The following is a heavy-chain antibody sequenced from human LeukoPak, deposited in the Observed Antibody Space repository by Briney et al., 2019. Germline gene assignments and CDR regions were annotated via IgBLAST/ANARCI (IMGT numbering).Heavy chain of an antibody. CDR2: ISAYNGNT. D-gene: IGHD4-11*01. V-gene: IGHV1-18*01. CDR1: GYTFTSYG. CDR3: ASGATVDYYYYMDV. J-gene: IGHJ6*03. Sequence: ASVKVSCKASGYTFTSYGISWVRQAPGQGLEWMGWISAYNGNTNYAQKLQGRVTMTTDTSTSTAYMELRSLRSDDTAVYYCASGATVDYYYYMDVWGKGTTVTVSS.